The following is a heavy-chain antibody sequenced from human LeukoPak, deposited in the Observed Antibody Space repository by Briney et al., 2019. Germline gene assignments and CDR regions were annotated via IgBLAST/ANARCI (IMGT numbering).Heavy chain of an antibody. Sequence: GGSLRLSCVASGLSVSSNYMSWVRQAPGRGLEWVSSISSSSSYIYYADSVKGRFTISRDNAKNSLYLQMNSLRAEDTAVYYCARAITAMAPLVDVWGQGTTVTVSS. D-gene: IGHD5-18*01. CDR1: GLSVSSNY. CDR3: ARAITAMAPLVDV. V-gene: IGHV3-21*01. CDR2: ISSSSSYI. J-gene: IGHJ6*02.